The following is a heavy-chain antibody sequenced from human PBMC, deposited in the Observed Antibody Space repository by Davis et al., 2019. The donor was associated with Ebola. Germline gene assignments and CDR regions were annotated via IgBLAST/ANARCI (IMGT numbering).Heavy chain of an antibody. Sequence: GESLKISCKSSGYSFTSYWIGWVRQMPGKGLEWMGIIYPGDSDTRYSPSFQGQVTISADKSISTAYLQWSSLKASDTAMYYCARHYCSGGSCYSGTYYYYYGMDVWGQGTTVTVSS. V-gene: IGHV5-51*01. D-gene: IGHD2-15*01. J-gene: IGHJ6*02. CDR1: GYSFTSYW. CDR2: IYPGDSDT. CDR3: ARHYCSGGSCYSGTYYYYYGMDV.